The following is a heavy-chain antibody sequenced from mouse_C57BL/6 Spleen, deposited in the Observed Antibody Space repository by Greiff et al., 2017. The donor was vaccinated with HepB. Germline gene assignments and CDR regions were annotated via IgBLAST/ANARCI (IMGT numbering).Heavy chain of an antibody. CDR2: IDPANGNT. CDR1: GFNIKNTY. Sequence: VQLQQSVAELVRPGASVKLSCTASGFNIKNTYMHWVKQRPEQGLEWIGRIDPANGNTKYAPKFQGKATITADTSSNTAYLQLSSLTSEDTAIYYCARPPFIYYYGSSYGDAMDYWGQGTSVTVSS. CDR3: ARPPFIYYYGSSYGDAMDY. J-gene: IGHJ4*01. D-gene: IGHD1-1*01. V-gene: IGHV14-3*01.